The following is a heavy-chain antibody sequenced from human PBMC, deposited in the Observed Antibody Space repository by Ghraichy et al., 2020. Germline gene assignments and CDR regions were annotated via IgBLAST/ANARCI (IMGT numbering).Heavy chain of an antibody. D-gene: IGHD3-3*01. CDR3: AREGSRSRYDFWSGTSLSSHRPGPDNYYYGMDV. CDR2: IYYSGST. CDR1: GGSISSGGYY. J-gene: IGHJ6*02. V-gene: IGHV4-31*03. Sequence: SQTLSLTCTVSGGSISSGGYYWSWIRQHPGKGLEWIGYIYYSGSTYYNPSLKSRVTISVDTSKNQFSLKLSSVTAADTAVYYCAREGSRSRYDFWSGTSLSSHRPGPDNYYYGMDVWGQGTTVTVSS.